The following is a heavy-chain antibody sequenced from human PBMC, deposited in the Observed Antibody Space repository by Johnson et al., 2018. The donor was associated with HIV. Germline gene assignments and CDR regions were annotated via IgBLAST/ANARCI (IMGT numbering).Heavy chain of an antibody. V-gene: IGHV3-9*01. Sequence: VQLVESGGGLVQPGRSLRLSCAASGFTFDDYAMHWVRQPPGKGLEWVSGISWNSGSRGYADSVKGRLTIYRDNAKNSLYRQMNSPRAEDTALYFCAKDLSRSTWSSNACAIWGQGTMVTVSS. J-gene: IGHJ3*02. CDR3: AKDLSRSTWSSNACAI. CDR1: GFTFDDYA. CDR2: ISWNSGSR. D-gene: IGHD6-13*01.